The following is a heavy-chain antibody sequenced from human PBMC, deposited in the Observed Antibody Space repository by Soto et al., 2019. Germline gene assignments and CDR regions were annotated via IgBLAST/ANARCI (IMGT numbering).Heavy chain of an antibody. Sequence: SETLSLTCAVYGGSFSGYYWSWIRQPPGKGLEWIGEINHSGSTNYNPSLKSRVTISVDTSKNQFSLKLSSVTAADTAVYYCARSPSYGSGNSWGQGTLVTVSS. CDR3: ARSPSYGSGNS. CDR2: INHSGST. CDR1: GGSFSGYY. V-gene: IGHV4-34*01. D-gene: IGHD3-10*01. J-gene: IGHJ5*02.